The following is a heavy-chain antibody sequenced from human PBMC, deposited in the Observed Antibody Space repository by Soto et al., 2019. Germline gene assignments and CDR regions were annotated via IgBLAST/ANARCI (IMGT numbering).Heavy chain of an antibody. CDR1: GYTFTSDG. V-gene: IGHV1-18*01. CDR2: INPYNGNT. D-gene: IGHD6-13*01. CDR3: ARVGVGLAAPRVWPY. Sequence: QVQLSQSGAEVKKPGASVKVSCKAYGYTFTSDGIRWVRQAPGQGLEWMAWINPYNGNTKYAEKFLGRVTVTTDTSTATAYMAVRSLTSDDTAVFYCARVGVGLAAPRVWPYWGQGTPVTVSS. J-gene: IGHJ4*02.